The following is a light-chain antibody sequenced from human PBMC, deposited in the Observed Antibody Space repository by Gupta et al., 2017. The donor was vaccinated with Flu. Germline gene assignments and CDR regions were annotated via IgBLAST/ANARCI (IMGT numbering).Light chain of an antibody. J-gene: IGKJ1*01. CDR2: AVS. V-gene: IGKV1-39*01. CDR1: QTIRSY. Sequence: DIQMTQSPASLSASVGDRVTITCRASQTIRSYLNWYQQRPGKAPKLLIYAVSTLHGGVPSRFSGSGSGTDFTLTITRLQPEDFATYYCQQTYRAPRTFGQGTKVEIK. CDR3: QQTYRAPRT.